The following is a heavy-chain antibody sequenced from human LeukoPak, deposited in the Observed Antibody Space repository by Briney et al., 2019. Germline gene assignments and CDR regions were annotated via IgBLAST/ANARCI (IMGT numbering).Heavy chain of an antibody. CDR1: GFTVTSNS. D-gene: IGHD4/OR15-4a*01. Sequence: GGSLRLSCTVSGFTVTSNSMSWVRQAPGKVLEGVSFIDSGRTHYSDAVKGGFTISRDNSKNTLYLQMNSLRAEDTAVYYCARRAGAYSHPYDYWGQGTLVTVSS. CDR3: ARRAGAYSHPYDY. J-gene: IGHJ4*02. V-gene: IGHV3-53*01. CDR2: IDSGRT.